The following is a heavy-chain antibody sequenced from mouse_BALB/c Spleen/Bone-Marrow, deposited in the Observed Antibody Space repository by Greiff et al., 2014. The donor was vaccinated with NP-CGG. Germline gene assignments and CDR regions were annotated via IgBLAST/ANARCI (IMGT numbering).Heavy chain of an antibody. CDR1: GFNIKDYY. V-gene: IGHV14-1*02. J-gene: IGHJ4*01. CDR2: IDPENGNT. CDR3: ARGDGYAMDY. Sequence: VQLKASGAEIVRPGALVKLSCKASGFNIKDYYMQWVKQRPEQGLEWIGWIDPENGNTIYDPKFQGKASITADTSSNTAYLQLSSLTSEDTAVYYCARGDGYAMDYWGQGTSVTVSS.